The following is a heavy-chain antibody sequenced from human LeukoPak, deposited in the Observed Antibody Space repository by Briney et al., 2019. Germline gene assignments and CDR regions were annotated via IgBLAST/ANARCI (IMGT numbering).Heavy chain of an antibody. D-gene: IGHD3-3*01. CDR3: ARGPELRFLEGYYYMDV. V-gene: IGHV1-69*05. CDR2: IIPIFGTA. J-gene: IGHJ6*03. Sequence: ASVKVSCKASGGTFSSYAISWVRQAPGQGLEWMGGIIPIFGTANYAQKFQGRVTITTDESTSTAYMELSSLRSEDTAVYYCARGPELRFLEGYYYMDVWGKGTTVTVSS. CDR1: GGTFSSYA.